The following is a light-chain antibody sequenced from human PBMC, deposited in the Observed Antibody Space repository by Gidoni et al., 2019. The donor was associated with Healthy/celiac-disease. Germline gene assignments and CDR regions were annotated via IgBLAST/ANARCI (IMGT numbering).Light chain of an antibody. CDR2: LGS. V-gene: IGKV2-28*01. J-gene: IGKJ4*01. CDR1: KSLLHSNRYNY. CDR3: MQALQTPLT. Sequence: DIVMTPSPLSLPGTPGAPASISCRSSKSLLHSNRYNYLEWYLQKRGESPQLLIYLGSNLASGVPDRFSGSGSGTDSTLKSSRVEAEDVGVYYCMQALQTPLTFGGGTKVEIK.